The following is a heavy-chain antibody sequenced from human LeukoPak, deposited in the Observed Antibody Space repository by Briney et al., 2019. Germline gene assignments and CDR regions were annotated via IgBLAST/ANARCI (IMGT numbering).Heavy chain of an antibody. CDR3: ATDTFGPNDC. D-gene: IGHD3-16*01. J-gene: IGHJ4*02. V-gene: IGHV3-74*01. CDR1: GFTFRRYW. Sequence: GGSLRLSCAASGFTFRRYWMHWVRQAPGKGLVWVSNIKTDGSTTNYADSVKGRFTNSRDNAKNTLYLQMNGLRAEDTAVYYCATDTFGPNDCWGQGTLVTVSS. CDR2: IKTDGSTT.